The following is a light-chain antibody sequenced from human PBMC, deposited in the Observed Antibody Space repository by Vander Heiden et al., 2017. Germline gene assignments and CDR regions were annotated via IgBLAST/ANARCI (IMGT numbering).Light chain of an antibody. V-gene: IGKV3-20*01. Sequence: EIVLTQSPGPLSLSPGERATLSCRASQSVSSSYLAWYQQKPGQAPRLLIYGASSRATGIPDRFSGSGSGTDFTLTISRLEPEDLAVYYCQQYGSSRAFGQGTKVEIK. CDR1: QSVSSSY. CDR3: QQYGSSRA. J-gene: IGKJ1*01. CDR2: GAS.